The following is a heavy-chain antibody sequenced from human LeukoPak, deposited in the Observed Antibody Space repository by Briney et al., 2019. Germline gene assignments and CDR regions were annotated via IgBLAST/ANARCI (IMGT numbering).Heavy chain of an antibody. V-gene: IGHV3-23*01. Sequence: GGSLRLSCAASGFTFSSYAMSWVRQAPGEGLEWVSAISGSGGSTYYADSVKGRFTISRDNSKNTLYLQMNSLRAEDTAVYYCAKPQLLWFGELDYWGQGTLVTVSS. CDR3: AKPQLLWFGELDY. CDR1: GFTFSSYA. D-gene: IGHD3-10*01. J-gene: IGHJ4*02. CDR2: ISGSGGST.